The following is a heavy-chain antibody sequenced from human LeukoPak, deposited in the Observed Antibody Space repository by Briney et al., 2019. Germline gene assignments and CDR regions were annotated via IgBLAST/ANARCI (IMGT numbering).Heavy chain of an antibody. J-gene: IGHJ2*01. D-gene: IGHD3-10*01. CDR3: ARTNYGRMYWYFDL. V-gene: IGHV4-4*02. Sequence: SETLSLTCAVSGGSISTDNWWSWVRQPPGKGLEWIAEVYHGGSTNHNPSLKSRVTISLDKSKNQSSLKLSSVTAADTAVYYCARTNYGRMYWYFDLWGRGTLVTVSS. CDR1: GGSISTDNW. CDR2: VYHGGST.